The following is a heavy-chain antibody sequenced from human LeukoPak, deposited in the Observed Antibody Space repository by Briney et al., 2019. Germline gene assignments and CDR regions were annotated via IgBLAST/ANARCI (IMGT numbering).Heavy chain of an antibody. D-gene: IGHD5-24*01. CDR3: ASGHGYNFFEY. Sequence: GSLILFCAAAWVCVTNNFMRRVRQAPGKGLEWVSVFYVGGATYYADSVQGRFTISRDNSENTLYLQMKSLRAEDTAVYYCASGHGYNFFEYWGQGTLVTVSS. V-gene: IGHV3-53*01. CDR1: WVCVTNNF. J-gene: IGHJ4*02. CDR2: FYVGGAT.